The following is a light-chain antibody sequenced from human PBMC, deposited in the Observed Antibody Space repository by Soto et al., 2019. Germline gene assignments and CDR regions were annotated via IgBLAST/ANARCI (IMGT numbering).Light chain of an antibody. CDR3: SSYTGSRV. CDR1: GGDVGGYNY. J-gene: IGLJ3*02. Sequence: QSALPQPASVSGSPGQSITISCTGTGGDVGGYNYVSWYQQHPGQAPKLMIYDVRSRPAGVSNRDSGSQSGNTASLTIAGLQGEDEADYHCSSYTGSRVYGGGTKLTV. CDR2: DVR. V-gene: IGLV2-14*01.